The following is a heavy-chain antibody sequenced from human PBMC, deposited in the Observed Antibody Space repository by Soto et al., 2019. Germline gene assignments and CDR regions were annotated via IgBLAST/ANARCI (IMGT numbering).Heavy chain of an antibody. D-gene: IGHD3-10*01. CDR3: ARDLVLRGASGGYYYYYSMDV. Sequence: QVQLQESGPGLVKPSETLSLTCTVSGASISSYYWSWTRQPPGKGLEWIGNIYNSGSTYYNPSLKSRVTISVDTSKTQFSLNLSSVTAADTAVYYCARDLVLRGASGGYYYYYSMDVWAQGTTVTVSS. CDR1: GASISSYY. CDR2: IYNSGST. V-gene: IGHV4-59*01. J-gene: IGHJ6*02.